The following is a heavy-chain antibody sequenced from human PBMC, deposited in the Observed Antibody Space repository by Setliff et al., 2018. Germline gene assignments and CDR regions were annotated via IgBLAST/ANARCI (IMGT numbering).Heavy chain of an antibody. D-gene: IGHD1-1*01. V-gene: IGHV4-34*01. CDR3: RQAVVGRDVFDI. CDR1: GESFNTYY. CDR2: IDHSGGA. Sequence: SEALSLTCAVYGESFNTYYWSWIRESPGKGLEWFGEIDHSGGANYNPSLESRVTMSVDTSKKEFSLKLTSVTAADTAMYYCRQAVVGRDVFDIWGQGTMVTVSS. J-gene: IGHJ3*02.